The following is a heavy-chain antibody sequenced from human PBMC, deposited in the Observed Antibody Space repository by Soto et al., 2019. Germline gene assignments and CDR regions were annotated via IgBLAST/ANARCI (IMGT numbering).Heavy chain of an antibody. CDR3: ARDRYCSGGSCLDAFDI. J-gene: IGHJ3*02. CDR2: IYSGGST. D-gene: IGHD2-15*01. CDR1: GFTVSSNY. Sequence: GGSLRLSCAASGFTVSSNYMSWVRQAPGKGLEWVSVIYSGGSTYYADSVKGRFTISRDNSKNTLYLQMNSLRAEDTAVYYCARDRYCSGGSCLDAFDIWGQGTMVNVSS. V-gene: IGHV3-66*01.